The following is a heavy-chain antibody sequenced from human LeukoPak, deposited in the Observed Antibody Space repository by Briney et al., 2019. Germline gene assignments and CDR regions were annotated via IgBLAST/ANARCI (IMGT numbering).Heavy chain of an antibody. CDR2: IYYTGST. CDR1: GGSLSRRGYS. CDR3: ARGGDSSGYEGRFDP. Sequence: SQTLSLTCAVSGGSLSRRGYSWSWIRQPPGKGLDWLAYIYYTGSTYYNPSLKSRVTISLDTSKNQFSLKLTSVTAADTAVYYCARGGDSSGYEGRFDPWGQGTLVTVSS. V-gene: IGHV4-30-4*07. D-gene: IGHD3-22*01. J-gene: IGHJ5*02.